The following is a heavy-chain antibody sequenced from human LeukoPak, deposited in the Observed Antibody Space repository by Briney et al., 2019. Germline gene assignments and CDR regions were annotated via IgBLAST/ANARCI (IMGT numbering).Heavy chain of an antibody. Sequence: GGSLRLSCAASGLTFSSYAMSWVRQAPGKGLEWVSTISSGGGSTYYADSVKGRFTISRDNSKNTLYLQMNSLRAEDTAVYHCAEYQLSPRRFDYWGQGTLVTVSS. CDR3: AEYQLSPRRFDY. J-gene: IGHJ4*02. D-gene: IGHD2-2*01. V-gene: IGHV3-23*01. CDR2: ISSGGGST. CDR1: GLTFSSYA.